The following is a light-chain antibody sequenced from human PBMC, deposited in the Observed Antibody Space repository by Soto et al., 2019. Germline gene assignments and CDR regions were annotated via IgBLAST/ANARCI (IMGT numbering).Light chain of an antibody. J-gene: IGKJ2*01. CDR2: GAS. V-gene: IGKV3-15*01. Sequence: EIVMSQSPATLSVSPGERATLSCRASQSVRNNLAWYQQRPGQAPRLLIYGASTRASGIPARFTGGGSETDFTLPIISLQSEDFAVYYCQQYDSYMYAFGQGTKVDIK. CDR3: QQYDSYMYA. CDR1: QSVRNN.